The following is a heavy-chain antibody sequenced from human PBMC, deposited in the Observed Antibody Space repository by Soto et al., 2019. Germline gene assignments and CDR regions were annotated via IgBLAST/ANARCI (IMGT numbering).Heavy chain of an antibody. CDR1: GYSFTSYW. CDR3: ARLPRQLVGDNWFDP. CDR2: TYPGGSDT. Sequence: GESLKISCKGSGYSFTSYWIGWVRQMPGKGLEWMGITYPGGSDTRYSPSFQGQVTISADKSISTAYLQWSSLKASDTAMYYCARLPRQLVGDNWFDPWGQGTLVTVSS. J-gene: IGHJ5*02. D-gene: IGHD6-6*01. V-gene: IGHV5-51*01.